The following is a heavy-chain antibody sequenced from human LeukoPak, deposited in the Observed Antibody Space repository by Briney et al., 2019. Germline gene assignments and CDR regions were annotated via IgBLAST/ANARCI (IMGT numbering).Heavy chain of an antibody. CDR1: GGTFSSYA. J-gene: IGHJ6*02. V-gene: IGHV1-69*13. Sequence: SVKVSCKPSGGTFSSYAISWVRQAPGQGREGMGGIIPIFGTANYAQKLQGRATITADESTSTAYMELSRLRSEDTAVYYCATCGGDCYSRIYYGMDVWGQGTTVTVSS. D-gene: IGHD2-21*02. CDR2: IIPIFGTA. CDR3: ATCGGDCYSRIYYGMDV.